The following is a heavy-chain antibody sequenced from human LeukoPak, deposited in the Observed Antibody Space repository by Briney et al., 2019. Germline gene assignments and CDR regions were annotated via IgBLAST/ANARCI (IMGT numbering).Heavy chain of an antibody. J-gene: IGHJ4*02. D-gene: IGHD6-13*01. CDR1: GGSISSNSYY. V-gene: IGHV4-39*01. CDR3: ARYTSTWYLDY. Sequence: SETLSLTCAVSGGSISSNSYYWGWIRQPPGKGLEWIGSIYYSGSTYYNPSLKSRVTISVDTSKNQFSLKLSSVTPEDTAVYYCARYTSTWYLDYWGQGTLVTVSS. CDR2: IYYSGST.